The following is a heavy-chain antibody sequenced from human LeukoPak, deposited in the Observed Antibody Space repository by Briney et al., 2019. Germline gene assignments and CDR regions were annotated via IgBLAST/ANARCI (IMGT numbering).Heavy chain of an antibody. D-gene: IGHD2-15*01. CDR1: GLTFNNYA. J-gene: IGHJ3*02. V-gene: IGHV3-23*01. CDR2: IGSSGGGT. Sequence: GGSLRLSCEASGLTFNNYAMHWVRQSSGKGLEWVSGIGSSGGGTYYADSVKGRFTISRDTSKDTVYLQMDSLRAEDTAIYYCAKIHQNRVVVGAKGAFDIWGQGAVVTVSS. CDR3: AKIHQNRVVVGAKGAFDI.